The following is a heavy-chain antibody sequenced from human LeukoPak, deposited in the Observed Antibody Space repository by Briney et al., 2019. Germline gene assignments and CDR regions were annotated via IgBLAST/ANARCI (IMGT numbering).Heavy chain of an antibody. CDR2: TIPIFGTA. CDR3: ARTYTVTTWVGIDY. V-gene: IGHV1-69*01. Sequence: VTSYASGGTFSSSATSWVRQAPGKGLEWMGGTIPIFGTANYAQKFQGRVTITADESTSTAYMELSSLRSEDTAVYYCARTYTVTTWVGIDYWGQGTLVTVSS. J-gene: IGHJ4*02. D-gene: IGHD4-17*01. CDR1: GGTFSSSA.